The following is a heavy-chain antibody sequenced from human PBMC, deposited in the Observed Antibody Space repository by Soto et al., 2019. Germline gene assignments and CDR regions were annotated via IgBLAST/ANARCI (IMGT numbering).Heavy chain of an antibody. V-gene: IGHV4-31*03. D-gene: IGHD3-3*01. CDR3: VRDRHDFWSGYYTNWFDP. CDR2: IYYSGST. J-gene: IGHJ5*02. CDR1: GGSISSGGYY. Sequence: TLSLTCTVSGGSISSGGYYWSWIRQHPGKGLEWIGYIYYSGSTYYNPSLKSRVTISVDTSKNQFSLKLSSVIAADTAVYYFVRDRHDFWSGYYTNWFDPWGQGTLVTVSS.